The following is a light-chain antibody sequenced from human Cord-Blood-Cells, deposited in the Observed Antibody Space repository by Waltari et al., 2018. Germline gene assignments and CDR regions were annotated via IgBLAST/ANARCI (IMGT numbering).Light chain of an antibody. CDR3: CSYAGSSTV. CDR1: SSDVGSYNL. J-gene: IGLJ3*02. CDR2: EGS. V-gene: IGLV2-23*01. Sequence: QSALTQPAPVSGYPGQSIPIPCTGTSSDVGSYNLVSWYQQHPAKAPKLMIYEGSKRPSGVSNRFSGSKSGNTASLTISGLQAEDEADYYCCSYAGSSTVFGGGTKLTVL.